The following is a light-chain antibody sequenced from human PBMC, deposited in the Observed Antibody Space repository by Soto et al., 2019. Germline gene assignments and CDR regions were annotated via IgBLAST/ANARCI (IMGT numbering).Light chain of an antibody. J-gene: IGKJ1*01. CDR3: QPSYSTPWT. CDR2: AAS. CDR1: HSFSSN. V-gene: IGKV1-39*01. Sequence: DIQMTQSPSSLSASVEDRVTITCRTSHSFSSNLNWYQQKPGKAPKLLIYAASSLESGVPSRFSGSGSGTDFTLTISSLQPEDFATYYCQPSYSTPWTFGQGTKVEIK.